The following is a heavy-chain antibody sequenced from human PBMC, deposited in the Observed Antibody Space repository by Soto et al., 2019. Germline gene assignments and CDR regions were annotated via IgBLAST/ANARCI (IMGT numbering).Heavy chain of an antibody. CDR3: AKDLAVANNYSYGMDV. CDR1: GFTFDDYG. Sequence: GGSLRLSCAASGFTFDDYGMHWVRQAPGKGLEWVSGISWNSVSIGYADSVKGRFTISRDNAKNSLYLQMNSLRAEDTALYYCAKDLAVANNYSYGMDVWGQGTTVTF. D-gene: IGHD6-19*01. CDR2: ISWNSVSI. J-gene: IGHJ6*02. V-gene: IGHV3-9*01.